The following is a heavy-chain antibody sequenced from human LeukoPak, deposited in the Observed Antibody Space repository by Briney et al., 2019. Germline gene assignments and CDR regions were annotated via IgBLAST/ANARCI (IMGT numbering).Heavy chain of an antibody. V-gene: IGHV4-59*01. J-gene: IGHJ4*02. CDR1: GGSISSYY. D-gene: IGHD3-10*02. Sequence: SETLSLTCTVSGGSISSYYWSWIRQPPGKGLEWIGYTYYSGSTNYNPSLKSRVTISVDTSKNQFSLKLSSVTAADTAVYYCARLFDRDHYFDYWGQGTLVTVSS. CDR3: ARLFDRDHYFDY. CDR2: TYYSGST.